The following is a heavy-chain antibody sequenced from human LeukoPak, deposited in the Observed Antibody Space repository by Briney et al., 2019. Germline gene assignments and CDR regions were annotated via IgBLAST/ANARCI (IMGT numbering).Heavy chain of an antibody. J-gene: IGHJ4*02. CDR1: EFTFSTYS. Sequence: GGSLRLSCAASEFTFSTYSMHWVRQAPGKGLEWVASILYDGSNKYYADSVKGRFTISRDNSENTLYLQMNSLRAEDTAVYYCARRGDLIDSWGQGTLVTVSS. CDR2: ILYDGSNK. V-gene: IGHV3-30-3*01. D-gene: IGHD3-10*01. CDR3: ARRGDLIDS.